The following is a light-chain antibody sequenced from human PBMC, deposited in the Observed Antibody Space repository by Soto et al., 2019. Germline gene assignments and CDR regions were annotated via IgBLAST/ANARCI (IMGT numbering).Light chain of an antibody. CDR3: QQYKNWPLT. CDR1: QSVSSN. J-gene: IGKJ4*01. CDR2: GAS. Sequence: EIVMTQYPATLSVSPGESATLSCRASQSVSSNLAWYQQKPGQTPRLLIHGASTRATRIPGRFSGSGSGTEFTLTISSLQSEDFAVYYCQQYKNWPLTFGGGTNVEIK. V-gene: IGKV3D-15*01.